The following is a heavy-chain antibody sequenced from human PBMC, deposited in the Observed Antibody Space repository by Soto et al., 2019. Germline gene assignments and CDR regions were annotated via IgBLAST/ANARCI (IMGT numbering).Heavy chain of an antibody. Sequence: QVQLVQSGAEVKKPGATVKVSCKASGYTFTSYGISWVRQAPGQGLEWMGWINPYNGNTNYAQKLQGRVTRTTDTSTTTAYMELRSLRSDDTAVYYGASYWFGIDYWGQGTLVTVSS. D-gene: IGHD3-16*01. CDR2: INPYNGNT. J-gene: IGHJ4*02. V-gene: IGHV1-18*01. CDR3: ASYWFGIDY. CDR1: GYTFTSYG.